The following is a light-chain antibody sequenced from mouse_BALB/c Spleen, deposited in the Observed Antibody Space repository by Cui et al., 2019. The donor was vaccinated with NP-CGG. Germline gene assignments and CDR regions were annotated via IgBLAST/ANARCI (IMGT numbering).Light chain of an antibody. CDR1: TGAVTTSNY. J-gene: IGLJ1*01. Sequence: QAVVTQESALTTSPGETVTLTCRSSTGAVTTSNYANWVQEKPDHLFTGLIGGTNNRAPGVPARFSGSLIGDKAAFTITGAQTEDEAIYFCALWYSNHWVFGGGTKVTVL. CDR2: GTN. V-gene: IGLV1*01. CDR3: ALWYSNHWV.